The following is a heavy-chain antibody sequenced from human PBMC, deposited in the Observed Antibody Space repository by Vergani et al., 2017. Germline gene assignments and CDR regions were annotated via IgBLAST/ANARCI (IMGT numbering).Heavy chain of an antibody. V-gene: IGHV3-21*02. CDR2: ISGSSSYV. J-gene: IGHJ4*02. CDR3: ARGLGDYAHIRCSPPSY. Sequence: EVQLVEPGGGLVKPGGSLRLSCAAPGFSFSSYSMNWVRQAPGKGLEWVASISGSSSYVFYRDLVVGRFTVTRDNYKKSVFLQVNSRRAEATAMYFCARGLGDYAHIRCSPPSYWGQGTQVSVSS. D-gene: IGHD3-16*01. CDR1: GFSFSSYS.